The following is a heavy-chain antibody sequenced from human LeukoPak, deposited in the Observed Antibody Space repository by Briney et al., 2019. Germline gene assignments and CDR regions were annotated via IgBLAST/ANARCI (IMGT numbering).Heavy chain of an antibody. D-gene: IGHD5-12*01. V-gene: IGHV1-69*04. CDR1: GGTFSSYA. CDR3: ARIDGYNPPDY. CDR2: IIPILGIA. Sequence: SVKVSCKASGGTFSSYAISWVRQAPGQGLEWMGRIIPILGIANYAQKFQGRVTITADKSTSTAYTELSSLRSEDTAVYYCARIDGYNPPDYWGQGTLVTVSS. J-gene: IGHJ4*02.